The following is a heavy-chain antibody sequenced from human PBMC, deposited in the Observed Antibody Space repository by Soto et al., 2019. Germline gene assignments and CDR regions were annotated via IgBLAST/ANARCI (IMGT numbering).Heavy chain of an antibody. V-gene: IGHV1-18*01. CDR1: GYTFTIYG. CDR3: AIGAGYCSSTSCYGFYYYYGMDV. D-gene: IGHD2-2*01. Sequence: ASVKVSCKASGYTFTIYGINWVRQAPGQGLEWMGWISPDNGNTNYAQKFQGRVTITADKSTSTAYMELSSLRSEDTAVYYCAIGAGYCSSTSCYGFYYYYGMDVWGQGTTVTVSS. J-gene: IGHJ6*02. CDR2: ISPDNGNT.